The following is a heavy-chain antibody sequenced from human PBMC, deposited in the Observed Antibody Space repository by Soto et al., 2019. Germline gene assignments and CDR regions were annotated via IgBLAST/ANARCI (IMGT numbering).Heavy chain of an antibody. J-gene: IGHJ6*02. CDR1: GYTFTSYG. CDR2: ISAYNGNT. Sequence: VSVKVSCKASGYTFTSYGISWVRQAPGQGLEWMGWISAYNGNTNYAQKLQGRVTMTTDTSTSTAYMELRSLRSDDTAVYYCARDVGSTSFTYYYYGMDVWGQGTTVTVSS. V-gene: IGHV1-18*01. D-gene: IGHD2-2*01. CDR3: ARDVGSTSFTYYYYGMDV.